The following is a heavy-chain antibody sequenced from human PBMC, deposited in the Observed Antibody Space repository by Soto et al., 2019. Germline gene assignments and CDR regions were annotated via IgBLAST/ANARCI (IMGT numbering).Heavy chain of an antibody. CDR2: IYYSGST. CDR3: ASGKSLASYYYYGMDG. J-gene: IGHJ6*02. CDR1: GGSISSSSYY. V-gene: IGHV4-39*01. Sequence: SETLSLTCTVSGGSISSSSYYWGWIRQPPGKGLEWIGSIYYSGSTYYNPSLKSRVTISVDTSKNQFSLKLSSVTAADTAVYYCASGKSLASYYYYGMDGWGQGTTVTVAS.